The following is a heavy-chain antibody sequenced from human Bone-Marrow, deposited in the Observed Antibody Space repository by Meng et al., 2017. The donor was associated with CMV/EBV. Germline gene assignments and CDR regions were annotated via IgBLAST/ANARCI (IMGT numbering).Heavy chain of an antibody. CDR3: ARDRCSSTSCFGYYGMDV. D-gene: IGHD2-2*01. Sequence: ASVKVSCKASGYTFTSYDINWVRQATGQGLEWMGWMNPNSGNTGYAQKFQDRVTMTRNTSISTAYMELSSLRSEDTAVYYCARDRCSSTSCFGYYGMDVWGQGTTVTVSS. V-gene: IGHV1-8*01. J-gene: IGHJ6*02. CDR2: MNPNSGNT. CDR1: GYTFTSYD.